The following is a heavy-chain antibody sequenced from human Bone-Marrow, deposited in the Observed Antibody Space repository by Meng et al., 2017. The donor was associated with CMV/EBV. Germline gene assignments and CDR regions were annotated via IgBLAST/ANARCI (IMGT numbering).Heavy chain of an antibody. Sequence: GGSLRLSCAASGFTFSSYEMNWVRQAPGKGLEWVSYISSSGSTIYYADSVKGRFTISRDNAKNSLYLQMNSLRAEDTAVYYCARTLDDFWSGYYPYYYYGMDVWGQGTTVTVSS. CDR2: ISSSGSTI. D-gene: IGHD3-3*01. CDR1: GFTFSSYE. CDR3: ARTLDDFWSGYYPYYYYGMDV. J-gene: IGHJ6*02. V-gene: IGHV3-48*03.